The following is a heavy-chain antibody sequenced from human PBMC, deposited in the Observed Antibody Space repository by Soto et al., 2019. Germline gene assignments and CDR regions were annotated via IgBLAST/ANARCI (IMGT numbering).Heavy chain of an antibody. D-gene: IGHD2-8*02. CDR3: VKEYCTGGACFDAFDL. CDR2: ISDSGTTI. CDR1: GFIFSNYE. Sequence: EGSLSLSCAASGFIFSNYEVDWVRQVPGKGLEWISYISDSGTTIYYAASVKGRFTISRDDARNSLYLQMNNLRDEDTAVYFCVKEYCTGGACFDAFDLWGQGTLVTVSS. J-gene: IGHJ3*01. V-gene: IGHV3-48*03.